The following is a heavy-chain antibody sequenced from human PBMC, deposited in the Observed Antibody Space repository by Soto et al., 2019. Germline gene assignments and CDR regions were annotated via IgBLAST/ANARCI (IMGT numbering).Heavy chain of an antibody. J-gene: IGHJ4*02. CDR1: GFTFTRYS. CDR3: ARESEDLTSNFDY. Sequence: GGSLRLSCAASGFTFTRYSMNWVRQAPGKGLEWVSSISSTTNYIYYADSMKGRFTVSRDNAKNSVYLEMNSLSAEDTAVYYCARESEDLTSNFDYWGQGTLVPVSS. V-gene: IGHV3-21*01. CDR2: ISSTTNYI.